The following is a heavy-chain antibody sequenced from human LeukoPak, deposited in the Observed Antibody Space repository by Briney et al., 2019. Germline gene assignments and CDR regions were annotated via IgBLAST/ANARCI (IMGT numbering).Heavy chain of an antibody. CDR2: IIPIFGTA. D-gene: IGHD2-15*01. CDR1: GGTFSSYA. V-gene: IGHV1-69*13. J-gene: IGHJ5*02. Sequence: SVKVSCKASGGTFSSYAISWVRQAPGQGLEWMGGIIPIFGTANYAQKFQGRVTITADESTSTAYMELSSLRSEDTAVYYCARGGGSWHYQSWFDPWGQGALVTVSS. CDR3: ARGGGSWHYQSWFDP.